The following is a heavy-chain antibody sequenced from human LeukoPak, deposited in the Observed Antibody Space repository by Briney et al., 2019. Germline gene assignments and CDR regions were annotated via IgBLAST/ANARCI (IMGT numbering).Heavy chain of an antibody. Sequence: SETLSLTCTVSGGSMSPFYWSWIRQSPGKGLEWIGSSYYSGGTNYNPSLKSRATISVDTSKNQFSLELSSVIAADTAVYYCAVNSTKHTFDIWGQGTMLTVSS. CDR3: AVNSTKHTFDI. CDR1: GGSMSPFY. D-gene: IGHD1-1*01. V-gene: IGHV4-59*08. J-gene: IGHJ3*02. CDR2: SYYSGGT.